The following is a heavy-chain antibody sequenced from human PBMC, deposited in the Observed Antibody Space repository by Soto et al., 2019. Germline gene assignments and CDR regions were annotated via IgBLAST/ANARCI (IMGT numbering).Heavy chain of an antibody. CDR1: GFTFSSYW. CDR3: ARGVGYDRYYFDY. J-gene: IGHJ4*02. CDR2: INSDGSST. V-gene: IGHV3-74*01. Sequence: GESLKISCAASGFTFSSYWMHWVRQAPGKGLVWVSRINSDGSSTSYADSVKGRFTISRDNAKNTLYLQMNSLRAEDTAVYYCARGVGYDRYYFDYWGQGTLVTVSS. D-gene: IGHD2-2*01.